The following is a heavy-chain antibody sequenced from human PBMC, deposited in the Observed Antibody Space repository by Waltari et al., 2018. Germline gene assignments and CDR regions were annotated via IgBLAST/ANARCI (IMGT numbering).Heavy chain of an antibody. CDR1: GGTFSSYA. D-gene: IGHD3-22*01. J-gene: IGHJ4*02. CDR3: AREGSLLVVINPYFDY. Sequence: QVQLVQSGAEVKKPGSSVKVSCKASGGTFSSYAISWVRQAPGQGLEWMGRIIPIFGTANYAQKFQGRVTITADKSTSTAYMELSSLRSEDTAVYYCAREGSLLVVINPYFDYWGQGTLVTVSS. V-gene: IGHV1-69*08. CDR2: IIPIFGTA.